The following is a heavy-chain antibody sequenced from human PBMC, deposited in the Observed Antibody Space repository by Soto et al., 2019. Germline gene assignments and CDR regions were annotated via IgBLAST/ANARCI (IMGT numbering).Heavy chain of an antibody. J-gene: IGHJ4*02. V-gene: IGHV3-33*01. Sequence: VRLSCAASGFTFSSYGMHWVRQAPGKGLEWVAVIWYDGSNKYYADSVKGRFTISRDNSKNTLYLQMNSLRAEDTAVYYCARDLDSSGYNRPPLFDYWGQGTLVTVS. D-gene: IGHD3-22*01. CDR1: GFTFSSYG. CDR2: IWYDGSNK. CDR3: ARDLDSSGYNRPPLFDY.